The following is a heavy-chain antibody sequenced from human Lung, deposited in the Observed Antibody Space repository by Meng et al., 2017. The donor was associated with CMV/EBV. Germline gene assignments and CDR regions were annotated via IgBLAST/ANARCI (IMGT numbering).Heavy chain of an antibody. CDR1: GFTFSSYW. D-gene: IGHD4-17*01. Sequence: GGSXRLXCAASGFTFSSYWMSWVRQAPGKGLEWVANIKQDGSEKYYVDSVKGRFTISRDNAKNSLYLQMNSLRAEDTAVYYCARGLTTVTTHWFDPWGQGNXVTVSS. V-gene: IGHV3-7*01. J-gene: IGHJ5*02. CDR3: ARGLTTVTTHWFDP. CDR2: IKQDGSEK.